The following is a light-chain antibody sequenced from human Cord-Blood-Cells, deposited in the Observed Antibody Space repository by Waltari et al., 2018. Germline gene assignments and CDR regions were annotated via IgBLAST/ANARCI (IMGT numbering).Light chain of an antibody. Sequence: QSVLTQPPSASGTPGQRVTISCSGSSSTIGSTTVNWYQQLPGTAPKLLIYSNNQRPSGVPDRFSGSKSGTSASLAISGLQSEDEADYYCAAWDDSLNGLVFGGGTKLTVL. CDR1: SSTIGSTT. CDR3: AAWDDSLNGLV. V-gene: IGLV1-44*01. J-gene: IGLJ3*02. CDR2: SNN.